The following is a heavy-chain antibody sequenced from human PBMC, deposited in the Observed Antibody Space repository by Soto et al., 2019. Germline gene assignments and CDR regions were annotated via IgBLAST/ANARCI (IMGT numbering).Heavy chain of an antibody. CDR1: GYTFTIYC. D-gene: IGHD4-4*01. V-gene: IGHV1-18*01. J-gene: IGHJ5*02. Sequence: SVKVSCKASGYTFTIYCISWVRQAPGQGLEWMGWISAYNGNTNYAQKLQGRVTMTTDTSTSTAYMELRSLRPDDTAVYYCARTDYSRVWWFDPWGQGTLVTVSS. CDR2: ISAYNGNT. CDR3: ARTDYSRVWWFDP.